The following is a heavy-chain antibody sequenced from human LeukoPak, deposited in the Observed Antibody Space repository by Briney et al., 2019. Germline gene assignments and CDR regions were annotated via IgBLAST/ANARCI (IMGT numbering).Heavy chain of an antibody. CDR3: ASRPQLTSGNLDY. D-gene: IGHD4-23*01. CDR1: GDSFTSVTDY. V-gene: IGHV4-39*07. J-gene: IGHJ4*02. CDR2: GDYSGGT. Sequence: SETLSLTCTVSGDSFTSVTDYWAWIRQPPGKGLEWIATGDYSGGTYYNPSLESRVAISADMSKNQISLQLTSVTGADTAVYYCASRPQLTSGNLDYWGQGTLVTVSS.